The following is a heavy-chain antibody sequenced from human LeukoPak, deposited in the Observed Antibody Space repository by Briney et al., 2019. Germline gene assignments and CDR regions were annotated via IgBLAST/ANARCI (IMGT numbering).Heavy chain of an antibody. Sequence: GESLQISCKVSGYIFTRFWIAWVRQLPGKGLDWMGIIYPGDSDTRYSPSFQGLVTISADKSINTAYLQWSSLKVSDTAMYYCARVEYYYDSSEYYQNLFDYWGQGTLVTVSS. J-gene: IGHJ4*02. CDR1: GYIFTRFW. CDR2: IYPGDSDT. D-gene: IGHD3-22*01. V-gene: IGHV5-51*01. CDR3: ARVEYYYDSSEYYQNLFDY.